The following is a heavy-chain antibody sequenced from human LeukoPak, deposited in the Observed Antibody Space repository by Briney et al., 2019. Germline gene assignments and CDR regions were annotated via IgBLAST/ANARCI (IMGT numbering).Heavy chain of an antibody. CDR1: GFTFXSYW. Sequence: GGSLRLSCAASGFTFXSYWMHWVRQAPGKGLVWXXXINSDGSSTNYADSVKGRFTISRDNAKNTLYLQMNSLRVEDTAVYYCTRVGLTSGSYFSFDYWGQGTLVTVSS. D-gene: IGHD1-26*01. J-gene: IGHJ4*02. V-gene: IGHV3-74*01. CDR3: TRVGLTSGSYFSFDY. CDR2: INSDGSST.